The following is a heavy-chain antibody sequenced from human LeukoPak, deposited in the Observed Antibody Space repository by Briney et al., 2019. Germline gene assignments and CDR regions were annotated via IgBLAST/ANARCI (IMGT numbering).Heavy chain of an antibody. J-gene: IGHJ3*02. CDR2: IRYAGSNK. Sequence: PGGSLRLSCAASGFTFSSYGMHWVRQALGKGLEWAAFIRYAGSNKYYADSVKVRFTISRENSKHTLYLQMNSLRAEDTAVYYCAKAGSRYDFWSGYDDAFDIWGQGTMVTVSS. CDR3: AKAGSRYDFWSGYDDAFDI. CDR1: GFTFSSYG. V-gene: IGHV3-30*02. D-gene: IGHD3-3*01.